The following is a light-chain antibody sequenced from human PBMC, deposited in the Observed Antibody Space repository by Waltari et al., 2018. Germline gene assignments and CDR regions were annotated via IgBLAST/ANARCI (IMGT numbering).Light chain of an antibody. CDR1: QSISSY. Sequence: DIQMTQSPPSLSASVGDRVTITCRASQSISSYFNWYQQKPGKAPKLLIYAASSLQSGVPSRFSGSGSGTDFTLTITSLQPEDFASYYCQQSYSIPWTFGQGTKVEIK. V-gene: IGKV1-39*01. CDR3: QQSYSIPWT. J-gene: IGKJ1*01. CDR2: AAS.